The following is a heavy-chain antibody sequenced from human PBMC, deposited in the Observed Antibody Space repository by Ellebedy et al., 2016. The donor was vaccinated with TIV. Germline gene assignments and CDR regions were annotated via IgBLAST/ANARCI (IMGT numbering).Heavy chain of an antibody. CDR3: ARVSRYFEY. CDR1: GASISGYY. CDR2: IYYSGST. J-gene: IGHJ4*02. V-gene: IGHV4-59*01. Sequence: MPSETLSLTCTVSGASISGYYWGRIRQPPGKTLEWIGYIYYSGSTNYNPSLKSRVTISVDTSKNQFSLNLSSVTAADTAVDYCARVSRYFEYWGQGILVPVSS.